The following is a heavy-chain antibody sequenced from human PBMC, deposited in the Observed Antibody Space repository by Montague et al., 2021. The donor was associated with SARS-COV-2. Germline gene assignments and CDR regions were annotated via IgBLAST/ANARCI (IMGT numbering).Heavy chain of an antibody. CDR2: ISGSGGST. CDR3: AKGRTVVATISPFDY. CDR1: GFTCSSYD. Sequence: SLRLSCAASGFTCSSYDMSWVRQDPGKGLEWVSAISGSGGSTYYADSVKGRFTISRDNSKNTLYLQMSSLRAEDTAVYYCAKGRTVVATISPFDYWGQGTLVTVSS. V-gene: IGHV3-23*01. J-gene: IGHJ4*02. D-gene: IGHD5-12*01.